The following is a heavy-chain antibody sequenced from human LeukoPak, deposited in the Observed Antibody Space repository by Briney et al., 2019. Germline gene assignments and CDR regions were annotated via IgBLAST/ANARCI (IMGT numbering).Heavy chain of an antibody. J-gene: IGHJ4*02. CDR1: GYTSTSYG. D-gene: IGHD1-1*01. CDR2: INAYNGNT. CDR3: ARRQGTTLSFDY. V-gene: IGHV1-18*01. Sequence: ASVKVSCKASGYTSTSYGFSWVRQAPGQGLEWMGWINAYNGNTNYAQKLQGRVTMTTDTSTSTAHMELRSLRFDDTAVYYCARRQGTTLSFDYWGQGTLVTVSS.